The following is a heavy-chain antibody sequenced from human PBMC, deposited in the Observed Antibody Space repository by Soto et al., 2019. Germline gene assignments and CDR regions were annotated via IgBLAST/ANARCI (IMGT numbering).Heavy chain of an antibody. CDR2: ISGSGGST. Sequence: GGSLRLSCAASGFTFSSYAMSWVRQAPGKGLEWVSAISGSGGSTYYADSVKGRFTISRDNSKNTLYLQMNSLRAEDTAVYYCAKEALTPEIFGVVIYYYYYYMDVWGKGTTVTSP. V-gene: IGHV3-23*01. CDR3: AKEALTPEIFGVVIYYYYYYMDV. CDR1: GFTFSSYA. J-gene: IGHJ6*03. D-gene: IGHD3-3*01.